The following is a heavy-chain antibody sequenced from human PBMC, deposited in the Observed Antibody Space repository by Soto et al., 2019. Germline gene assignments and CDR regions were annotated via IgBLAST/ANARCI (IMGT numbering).Heavy chain of an antibody. CDR3: ARHPGSSRTDDAFDI. CDR1: GGSISSGDYY. J-gene: IGHJ3*02. V-gene: IGHV4-39*01. CDR2: IYYSGST. Sequence: PSETLSLTCTVSGGSISSGDYYWSWIRQPPGKGPEWIGSIYYSGSTYYNPSLKSRVTISVDTSKNQFSLKLSSVTAADTAVYYCARHPGSSRTDDAFDIWGQGTMVTVSS. D-gene: IGHD6-13*01.